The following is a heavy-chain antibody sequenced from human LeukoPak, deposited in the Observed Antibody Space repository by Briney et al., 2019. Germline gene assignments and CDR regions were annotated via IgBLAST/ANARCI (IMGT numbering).Heavy chain of an antibody. D-gene: IGHD6-13*01. CDR1: GFTFSSYS. J-gene: IGHJ4*02. CDR2: ISSSSSYI. Sequence: GGSLRPSCAASGFTFSSYSMNWVRQAPGKGLEWVSSISSSSSYIYYADSVKGRFTISRDNAKNSLYLQMNSLRAEDTAAYYCAREYSSSWSDYWGQGTLVTVSS. CDR3: AREYSSSWSDY. V-gene: IGHV3-21*01.